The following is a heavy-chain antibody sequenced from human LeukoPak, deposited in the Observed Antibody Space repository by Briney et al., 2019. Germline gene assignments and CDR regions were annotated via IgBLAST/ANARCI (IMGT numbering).Heavy chain of an antibody. V-gene: IGHV4-30-2*01. CDR1: GGSISSGGYS. J-gene: IGHJ6*02. CDR2: IYHSGST. D-gene: IGHD3-10*01. CDR3: ARGAYGSGSYGMDV. Sequence: PSQTLSLTCAVSGGSISSGGYSWSWIRQPPGKGLEWVGYIYHSGSTYYNPSLKSRVTISVDRSKNQFSLKLSSVTAADTAVYYCARGAYGSGSYGMDVWGQGTTVTVSS.